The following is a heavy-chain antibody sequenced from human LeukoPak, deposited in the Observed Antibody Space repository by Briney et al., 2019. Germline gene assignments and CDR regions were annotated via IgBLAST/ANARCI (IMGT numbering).Heavy chain of an antibody. CDR2: IYYGGST. CDR3: ARDPSGYYDSSGLAFDI. CDR1: GGSISSYY. V-gene: IGHV4-59*01. J-gene: IGHJ3*02. Sequence: PSETLSLTCTVSGGSISSYYWSWIRQPPGKGLEWIGYIYYGGSTNYNPSLKSRVTISVDTSKNQFSLKLSSVTAADTAVYYCARDPSGYYDSSGLAFDIWGQGTMVTVSS. D-gene: IGHD3-22*01.